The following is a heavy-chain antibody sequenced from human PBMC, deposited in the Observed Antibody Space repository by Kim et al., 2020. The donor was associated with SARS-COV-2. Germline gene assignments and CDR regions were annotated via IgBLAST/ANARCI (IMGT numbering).Heavy chain of an antibody. CDR3: ASPYYDTLSKAFDI. J-gene: IGHJ3*02. V-gene: IGHV4-39*07. Sequence: NPTLKSRVTIAVDTSKNQFSLKLSSVTAADTAVYYCASPYYDTLSKAFDIWGQGTMVTVSS. D-gene: IGHD3-22*01.